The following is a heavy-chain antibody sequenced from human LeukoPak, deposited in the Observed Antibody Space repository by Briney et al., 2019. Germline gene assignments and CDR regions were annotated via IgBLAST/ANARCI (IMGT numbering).Heavy chain of an antibody. Sequence: PGGSLRLSCAASGFTFSSYSMNWVRQAPGKGLEWVSSISSSSSYIYYADSVKGRFTISRDNAKNSLYLQMNSLRAEDTAVYYCARDNYCYYVIDYWGQGTLVTVSS. V-gene: IGHV3-21*01. J-gene: IGHJ4*02. CDR3: ARDNYCYYVIDY. CDR2: ISSSSSYI. D-gene: IGHD4-11*01. CDR1: GFTFSSYS.